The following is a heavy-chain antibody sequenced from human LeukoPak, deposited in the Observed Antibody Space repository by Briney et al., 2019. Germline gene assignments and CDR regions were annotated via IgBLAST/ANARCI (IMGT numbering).Heavy chain of an antibody. J-gene: IGHJ4*02. D-gene: IGHD6-19*01. CDR1: GFTFSSYS. CDR3: ARDRGAVAATWFDY. V-gene: IGHV3-21*04. Sequence: GGSLRLSCEGTGFTFSSYSMNWVRQAPGKGLEWVSCIGSSSTYTNYADSVKGRFTISRDNAKNSLYLQMDGLRAEDTAVYYCARDRGAVAATWFDYWGQGTLVTVSS. CDR2: IGSSSTYT.